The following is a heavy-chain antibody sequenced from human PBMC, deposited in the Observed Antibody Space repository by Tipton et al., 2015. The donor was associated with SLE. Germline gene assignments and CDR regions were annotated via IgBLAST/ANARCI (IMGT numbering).Heavy chain of an antibody. Sequence: LRLSCTVSGGSVSSGSYYWSWIRQPPGKGLEWIGYIYYSGSTNYNPSLKSRVTISVDTSKNQFSLKLSSVTAADTAVYYCAKSSGWYGIVDYWGQGTLVTVSS. CDR2: IYYSGST. V-gene: IGHV4-61*01. CDR1: GGSVSSGSYY. D-gene: IGHD6-19*01. CDR3: AKSSGWYGIVDY. J-gene: IGHJ4*02.